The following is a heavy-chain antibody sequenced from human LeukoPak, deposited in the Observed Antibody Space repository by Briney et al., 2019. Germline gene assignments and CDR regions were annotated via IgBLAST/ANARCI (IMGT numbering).Heavy chain of an antibody. CDR3: ARDSCTNGVCYLFDY. V-gene: IGHV3-21*01. D-gene: IGHD2-8*01. Sequence: PGGSLRLSCAASGFTFSSYSMNWVRQAPGKGLEWVSSISSSSSYIYYADSVKGRFTISRDNSKNTLYLQMNSLRAEDTAVYYCARDSCTNGVCYLFDYWGQGTLVTVSS. CDR1: GFTFSSYS. J-gene: IGHJ4*02. CDR2: ISSSSSYI.